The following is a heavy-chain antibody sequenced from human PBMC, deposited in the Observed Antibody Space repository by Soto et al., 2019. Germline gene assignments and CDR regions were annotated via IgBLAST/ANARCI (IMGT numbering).Heavy chain of an antibody. CDR1: GYTLNELS. D-gene: IGHD2-21*02. CDR2: FDPEDGET. Sequence: ASVKVSCKVSGYTLNELSMHWARQAPGKGIEWMGGFDPEDGETIYAQKFQGRVTMTEDTSTDTAYMELSSLRSEDTAVYYCATDLPTPYCGGDCYSCWGQGTLVTVSS. V-gene: IGHV1-24*01. J-gene: IGHJ4*02. CDR3: ATDLPTPYCGGDCYSC.